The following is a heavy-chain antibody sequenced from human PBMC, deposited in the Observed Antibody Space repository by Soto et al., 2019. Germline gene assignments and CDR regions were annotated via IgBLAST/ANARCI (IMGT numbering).Heavy chain of an antibody. CDR1: GGSITTSPYY. CDR3: ARHHGVGSNPRYYSGMDV. CDR2: IYYSGNT. D-gene: IGHD3-10*01. J-gene: IGHJ6*02. V-gene: IGHV4-39*01. Sequence: QVQLQESGPGLVKPSETLSLTCTVSGGSITTSPYYWAWIRQPPGKGLEWIGSIYYSGNTYYTPSLKSRVTMSGDTSKNQFSLKLTSVTAADTAVYYCARHHGVGSNPRYYSGMDVWGQGTTVTVSS.